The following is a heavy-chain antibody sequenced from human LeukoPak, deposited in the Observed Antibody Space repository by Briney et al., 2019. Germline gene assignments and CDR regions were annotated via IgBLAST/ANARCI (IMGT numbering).Heavy chain of an antibody. CDR2: ISGSGGGT. J-gene: IGHJ4*02. D-gene: IGHD4-23*01. Sequence: GGSLRLSCAASGFTFSSYAMSWVRQAPGKGLEWVSAISGSGGGTYYADSVKGRFTISRDNSKTPLYLQMTSLRAEDPAVYYCAKDLGGSVDYWGQGTLVTVSS. CDR1: GFTFSSYA. V-gene: IGHV3-23*01. CDR3: AKDLGGSVDY.